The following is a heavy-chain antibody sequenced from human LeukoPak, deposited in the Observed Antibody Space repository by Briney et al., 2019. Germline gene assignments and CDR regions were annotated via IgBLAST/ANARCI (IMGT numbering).Heavy chain of an antibody. CDR1: GFTFRSYE. V-gene: IGHV3-48*03. Sequence: PGGSLRLSCVASGFTFRSYEMNWVRGSPGKGLEGGGYISTCGYTIYYGDPVKGRFTISRDNAKNSLYLQMNSLRAEDTAVYYCARGGYCSSSICYSLNAFDIWGQGTMFTVSS. J-gene: IGHJ3*02. CDR2: ISTCGYTI. CDR3: ARGGYCSSSICYSLNAFDI. D-gene: IGHD2-2*01.